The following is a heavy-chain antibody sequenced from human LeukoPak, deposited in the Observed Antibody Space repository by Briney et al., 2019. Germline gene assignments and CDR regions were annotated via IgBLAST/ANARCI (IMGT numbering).Heavy chain of an antibody. V-gene: IGHV4-34*01. CDR1: GGSFSGYY. CDR3: ASGYSSSPFGYYYYYMDV. Sequence: SETLSLTCAVYGGSFSGYYWSWIRQPPGEGLEWIGEINHSGSTNYNPSLKSRVTISVDTSKNQFSLKLSSVTAADTAVYYCASGYSSSPFGYYYYYMDVWGKGTTVTVSS. J-gene: IGHJ6*03. CDR2: INHSGST. D-gene: IGHD6-6*01.